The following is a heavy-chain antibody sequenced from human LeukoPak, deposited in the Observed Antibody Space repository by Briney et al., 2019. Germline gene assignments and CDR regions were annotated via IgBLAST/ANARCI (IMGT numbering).Heavy chain of an antibody. V-gene: IGHV3-66*02. Sequence: GGSLRLSCAASGFTFSSYAMSWVRQAPGKGLEWVSVIYSGGSTYYADSVKGRFTISRDNSKNTLYLQMNSLRAEDTAVYYCARDPQYSSSWNFDYWGQGTLVTVSS. CDR3: ARDPQYSSSWNFDY. J-gene: IGHJ4*02. CDR1: GFTFSSYA. D-gene: IGHD6-13*01. CDR2: IYSGGST.